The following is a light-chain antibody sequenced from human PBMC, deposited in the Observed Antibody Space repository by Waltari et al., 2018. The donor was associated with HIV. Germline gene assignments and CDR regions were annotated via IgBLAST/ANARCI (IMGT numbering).Light chain of an antibody. J-gene: IGLJ1*01. CDR2: EVS. CDR3: SSYTSSSTYV. Sequence: QSALTQPASVSGSPGQSITISCTGTSSDVVGYNYVSWYQQHPGKAPKLMIYEVSNRPSGVSNRFSGSKSGNTASLTISGLQAEDEAGYYCSSYTSSSTYVFGTETTVTVL. CDR1: SSDVVGYNY. V-gene: IGLV2-14*01.